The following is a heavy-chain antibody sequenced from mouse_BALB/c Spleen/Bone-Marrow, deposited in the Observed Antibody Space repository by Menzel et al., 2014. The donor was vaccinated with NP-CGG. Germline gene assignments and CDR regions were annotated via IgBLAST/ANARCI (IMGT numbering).Heavy chain of an antibody. CDR3: ARFYGNYFDY. V-gene: IGHV3-5*02. CDR1: GISITTGNYR. D-gene: IGHD2-1*01. CDR2: IYYSGTI. Sequence: EVMLVESGPGLVEPSQTVSLTCTVTGISITTGNYRWSWIRQFPGNKLEWIGYIYYSGTITYNPSLTSRTTITRDTSKNQFFLEMNSLTAEDTATYYCARFYGNYFDYWGQGTTLTVSS. J-gene: IGHJ2*01.